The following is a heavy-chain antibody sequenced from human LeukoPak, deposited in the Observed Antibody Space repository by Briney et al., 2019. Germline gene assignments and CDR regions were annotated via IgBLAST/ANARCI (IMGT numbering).Heavy chain of an antibody. V-gene: IGHV3-20*04. CDR3: ARGIRFLEWLSGSDY. CDR2: INWNGGST. CDR1: GFTFDDYG. Sequence: PGGSLRLSCAASGFTFDDYGMSLVRQAPGKGLEWVSGINWNGGSTGYADSVKGRFTISRDNAKNSLYLQMNSLRVEDTALYYCARGIRFLEWLSGSDYWGQGTLVTVSS. D-gene: IGHD3-3*01. J-gene: IGHJ4*02.